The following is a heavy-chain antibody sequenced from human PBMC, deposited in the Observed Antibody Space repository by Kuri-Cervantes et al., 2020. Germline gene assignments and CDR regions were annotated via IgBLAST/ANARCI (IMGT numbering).Heavy chain of an antibody. CDR2: IKSKTDGGTT. CDR1: GFTFSNAW. Sequence: GGSLRLSCAASGFTFSNAWMSWVRQAPGKGLEWVGRIKSKTDGGTTDYAAPVKGRFTISRDDSKNTLYLQMSSLKTEDTAVYYCTTEPYVVLMHYWGQGTLVTVSS. V-gene: IGHV3-15*01. J-gene: IGHJ4*02. D-gene: IGHD3-22*01. CDR3: TTEPYVVLMHY.